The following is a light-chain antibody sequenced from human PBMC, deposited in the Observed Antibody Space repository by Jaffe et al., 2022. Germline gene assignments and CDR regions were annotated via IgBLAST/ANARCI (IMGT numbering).Light chain of an antibody. CDR3: QQYCSLPWT. CDR1: QSVSSSY. J-gene: IGKJ1*01. CDR2: GAS. V-gene: IGKV3-20*01. Sequence: EIVLTQSPGTLSLSPGERATLSCRASQSVSSSYLAWYQQKPGQAPRLLIYGASSRATGIPDRFSGSGSGTDFTLTISSLQAEDVAVYYCQQYCSLPWTFGQGTKVEIK.